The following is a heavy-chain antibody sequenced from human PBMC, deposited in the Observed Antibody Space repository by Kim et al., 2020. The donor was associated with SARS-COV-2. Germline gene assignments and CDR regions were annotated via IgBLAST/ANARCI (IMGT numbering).Heavy chain of an antibody. CDR1: GYSFTSYW. Sequence: GESLKISCKGSGYSFTSYWISWVRQMPGKGLEWMGRIDPSDSYTNYSPSFQGHVTISADKSISTAYLQWSSLKASDTAMYYCASSSWNWNDRSSGSFDIWGQGTMVTVSS. CDR2: IDPSDSYT. CDR3: ASSSWNWNDRSSGSFDI. J-gene: IGHJ3*02. V-gene: IGHV5-10-1*01. D-gene: IGHD1-1*01.